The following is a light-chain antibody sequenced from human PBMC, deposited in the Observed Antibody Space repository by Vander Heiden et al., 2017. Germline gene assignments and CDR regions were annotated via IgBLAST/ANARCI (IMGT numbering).Light chain of an antibody. J-gene: IGKJ3*01. CDR3: QKYNSVPRGVT. CDR2: AAS. V-gene: IGKV1-27*01. CDR1: QGISNY. Sequence: DIQMTLSPSSLSASVGDRATITCRASQGISNYLAWYQQKPGKVPKLLIYAASTLQSGVPSRFSGSGSGTDFTLTISSLRPEDVATYYCQKYNSVPRGVTFGPGTKVDIK.